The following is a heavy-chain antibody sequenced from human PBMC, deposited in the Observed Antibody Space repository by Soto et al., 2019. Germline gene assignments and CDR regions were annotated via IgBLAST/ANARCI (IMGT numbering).Heavy chain of an antibody. J-gene: IGHJ4*02. Sequence: QVQLVQSGAEVKKPGSSVKVSCKASGSTFSSYTISWLRQAPGQGLEWMGRIIPIRGIANYARKFQGRVTINANKSTSTAYRELSSLRSEDPAVYYCARVATWGQGTLVTVSS. CDR3: ARVAT. CDR1: GSTFSSYT. V-gene: IGHV1-69*02. CDR2: IIPIRGIA. D-gene: IGHD5-12*01.